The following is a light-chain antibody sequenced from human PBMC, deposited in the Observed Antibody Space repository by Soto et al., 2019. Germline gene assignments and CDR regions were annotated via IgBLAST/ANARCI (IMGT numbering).Light chain of an antibody. CDR3: IQSTHWPPYT. Sequence: EVVMTQSPLSLPVTLGQPASISCRSSQSLAYIDGNTYLTWFHQRPGQSPRRLIYNVSNRDSGVPDRFSGSGSGTDCTLKISRVEAEDVCIYHCIQSTHWPPYTFGQETKLEIK. CDR2: NVS. J-gene: IGKJ2*01. CDR1: QSLAYIDGNTY. V-gene: IGKV2-30*01.